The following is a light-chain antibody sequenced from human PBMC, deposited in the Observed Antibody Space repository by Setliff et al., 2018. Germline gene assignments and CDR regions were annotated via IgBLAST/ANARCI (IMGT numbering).Light chain of an antibody. Sequence: QSVLTQPRSVSGSPGQSVTISCTGTSSDVGTYNYVSWYQQHPGKVPKLMIYDVSKRPSGVPDRFSASKSGNTASLTISGLQAEDEADYYCCSYACSYTVVFGGGTKGTVL. V-gene: IGLV2-11*01. CDR1: SSDVGTYNY. CDR3: CSYACSYTVV. CDR2: DVS. J-gene: IGLJ2*01.